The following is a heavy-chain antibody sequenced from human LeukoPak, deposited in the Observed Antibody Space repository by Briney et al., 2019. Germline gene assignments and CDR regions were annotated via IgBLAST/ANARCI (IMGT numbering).Heavy chain of an antibody. Sequence: SETLSLTCVVSGGSIANRWCSWLRQPPGKGLEWIGEIHYNGDTNYISPLKSRVIMSVDRSKNQFSLNLISVTAADTAVYYCAKEGLWSSNGLPFDYWGQGTLVTVSS. J-gene: IGHJ4*02. V-gene: IGHV4-4*02. CDR3: AKEGLWSSNGLPFDY. CDR1: GGSIANRW. D-gene: IGHD6-19*01. CDR2: IHYNGDT.